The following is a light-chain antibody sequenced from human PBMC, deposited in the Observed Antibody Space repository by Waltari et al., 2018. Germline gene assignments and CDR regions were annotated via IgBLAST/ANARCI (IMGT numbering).Light chain of an antibody. Sequence: QSALTQPASVSGSPGQSITISCTGTTSDVGRYTLVSQYSPHPGKAPKLIIFEVIARPSGVSNRFSGSKSGNTASLTISGLQAEDEADYHCCSYAGNSIYVFGTGTRVTVL. CDR2: EVI. J-gene: IGLJ1*01. V-gene: IGLV2-23*02. CDR1: TSDVGRYTL. CDR3: CSYAGNSIYV.